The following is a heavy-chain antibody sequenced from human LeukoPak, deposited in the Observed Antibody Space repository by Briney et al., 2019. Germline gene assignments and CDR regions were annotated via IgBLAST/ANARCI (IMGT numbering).Heavy chain of an antibody. V-gene: IGHV4-59*12. J-gene: IGHJ4*02. CDR2: IYYSGST. D-gene: IGHD6-19*01. CDR3: AVRKTMVYSSGWYNY. CDR1: GGSISSYY. Sequence: SETLSLTCTVSGGSISSYYWSWIRQPPGKGLEWIGYIYYSGSTNYNPSLKSRVTISVDTSKNQFSLKLSSVTAADTAVYYCAVRKTMVYSSGWYNYWGQGTLVTVSS.